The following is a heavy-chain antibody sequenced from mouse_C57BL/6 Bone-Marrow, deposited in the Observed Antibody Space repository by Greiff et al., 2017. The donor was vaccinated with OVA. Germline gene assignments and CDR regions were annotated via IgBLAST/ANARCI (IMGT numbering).Heavy chain of an antibody. D-gene: IGHD1-1*01. CDR2: IYPRSGNT. Sequence: QVQLQQSGAELARPGASVKLSCKASGYTFTSYGISWVKQRTGQGLEWIGEIYPRSGNTYYNEKFKGKATLTADKSSSTAYMELRSLTSEDSAVYFCAREFYYGSSTGFAYWGQGTLVTVSA. V-gene: IGHV1-81*01. CDR1: GYTFTSYG. J-gene: IGHJ3*01. CDR3: AREFYYGSSTGFAY.